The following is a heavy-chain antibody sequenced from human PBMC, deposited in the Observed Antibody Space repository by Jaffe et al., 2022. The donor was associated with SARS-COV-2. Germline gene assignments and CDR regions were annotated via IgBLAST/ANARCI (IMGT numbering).Heavy chain of an antibody. V-gene: IGHV1-3*01. J-gene: IGHJ4*02. D-gene: IGHD3-10*01. Sequence: QVQLVQSGAEVKKPGASVKVSCKASGYTFTSYAMHWVRQAPGQRLEWMGWINAGNGNTKYSQKFQGRVTITRDTSASTAYMELSSLRSEDTAVYYCARDGNFVQLLWFGELLDYWGQGTLVTVSS. CDR3: ARDGNFVQLLWFGELLDY. CDR2: INAGNGNT. CDR1: GYTFTSYA.